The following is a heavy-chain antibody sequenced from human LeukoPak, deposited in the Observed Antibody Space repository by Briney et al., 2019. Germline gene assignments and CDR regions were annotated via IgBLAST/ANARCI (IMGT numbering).Heavy chain of an antibody. CDR3: GREGRLYDWNLGGLFDY. J-gene: IGHJ4*02. CDR2: INTNTGNP. D-gene: IGHD1-7*01. CDR1: GYTFTSYA. V-gene: IGHV7-4-1*02. Sequence: GASVKVSCKTSGYTFTSYAISWVRQAPGQGLEWMGWINTNTGNPTYAQGFAGRYVFSLDTSVSTAYLQISGLKADDTAVYYCGREGRLYDWNLGGLFDYWGQGTLVTVSS.